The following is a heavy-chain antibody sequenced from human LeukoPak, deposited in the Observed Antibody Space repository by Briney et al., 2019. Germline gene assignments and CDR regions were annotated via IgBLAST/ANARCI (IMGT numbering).Heavy chain of an antibody. J-gene: IGHJ4*02. CDR2: ISYDGANK. CDR3: ARDDFYFRSVSRGSLDH. D-gene: IGHD3-10*01. Sequence: PGGSLRLSCAASGFIFNTYPMHWVRQAPGKGLEWLAIISYDGANKYYADSVKGRFTISRDNSRNTVSLQMTSLTLAYTSVYYCARDDFYFRSVSRGSLDHWGRGILVTVSS. CDR1: GFIFNTYP. V-gene: IGHV3-30-3*01.